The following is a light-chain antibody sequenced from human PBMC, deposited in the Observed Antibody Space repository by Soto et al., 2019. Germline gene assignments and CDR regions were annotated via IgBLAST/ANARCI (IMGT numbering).Light chain of an antibody. V-gene: IGKV1-5*03. J-gene: IGKJ4*01. CDR1: QGISSW. CDR2: KAS. Sequence: DIEMTQSPSTLSASVGERVTITCRASQGISSWLGWYQQKPGKAPKLLIYKASSLASGVPSRFSGSGSGTEFTLTISILQPEDFATYHCQHYYSYPLSFAGGTKVDIK. CDR3: QHYYSYPLS.